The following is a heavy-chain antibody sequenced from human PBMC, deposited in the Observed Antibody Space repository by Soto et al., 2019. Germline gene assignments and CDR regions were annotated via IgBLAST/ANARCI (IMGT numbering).Heavy chain of an antibody. Sequence: GASVKVSCKASGYTFTSYSMHWVRQAPGQRLEWMGWINAGNGNTKYSQKFQGRVTITRDTSASTAYVELSSLRSEDTAVYYCARAIHTDWLIDYWGQGTLVTVSS. D-gene: IGHD3-9*01. CDR3: ARAIHTDWLIDY. V-gene: IGHV1-3*01. CDR1: GYTFTSYS. CDR2: INAGNGNT. J-gene: IGHJ4*02.